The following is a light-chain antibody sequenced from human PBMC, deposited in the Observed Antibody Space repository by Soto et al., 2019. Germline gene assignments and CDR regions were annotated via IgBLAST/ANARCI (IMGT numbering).Light chain of an antibody. J-gene: IGLJ2*01. Sequence: QSALTQPPSASGSPGRSVTISCSGTSSDVGDSNSVSWYQQHPGKAPKLMIYEVTKRPSGVPDRFSGSKSGNAASLTVSGLQAEDEADYYCAAWDDSLSGVLFGGGTKLTVL. CDR3: AAWDDSLSGVL. V-gene: IGLV2-8*01. CDR1: SSDVGDSNS. CDR2: EVT.